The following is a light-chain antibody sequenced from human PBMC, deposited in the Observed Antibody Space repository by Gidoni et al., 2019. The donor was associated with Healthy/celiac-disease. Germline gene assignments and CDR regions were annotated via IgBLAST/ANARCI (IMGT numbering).Light chain of an antibody. CDR2: AAS. J-gene: IGKJ4*01. V-gene: IGKV1-27*01. CDR3: QKYNSAPRVT. Sequence: DIQMTQSPSSLSASVGDRVTITCRASQGISNYLAWYQQKPGKVPKLLIYAASTLQSGVPSRFSGSGSGTDFTLTIGSLQPEDVATYYCQKYNSAPRVTFGGGTKVEIK. CDR1: QGISNY.